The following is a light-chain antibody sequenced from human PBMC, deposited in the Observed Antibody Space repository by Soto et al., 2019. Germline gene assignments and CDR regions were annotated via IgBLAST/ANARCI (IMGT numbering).Light chain of an antibody. CDR1: QSIVSNF. J-gene: IGKJ2*01. CDR3: QQTFHSPRT. V-gene: IGKV3-20*01. Sequence: EIVLTQSPGTLSLSPGETASLSCWASQSIVSNFLAWYQQRRGQPPRLLIYDSSRRASGIPARFTGSGSGTAFTLTISRVEPDDSAVYYCQQTFHSPRTFGQGTRLEI. CDR2: DSS.